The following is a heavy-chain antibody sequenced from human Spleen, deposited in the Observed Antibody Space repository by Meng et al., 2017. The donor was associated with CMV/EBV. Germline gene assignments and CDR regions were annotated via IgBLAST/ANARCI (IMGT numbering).Heavy chain of an antibody. J-gene: IGHJ6*02. CDR1: EFTFSSYN. V-gene: IGHV3-21*01. CDR3: ARDVLGPYYYYGFDV. CDR2: ITTSSSFI. D-gene: IGHD2-15*01. Sequence: GESLKISCVASEFTFSSYNMNWVRQAPGKGLEWVSSITTSSSFIYYADSVKGRFTISRDNTKNSLYLQMNSLRAEDTAVYYCARDVLGPYYYYGFDVWGQGTTVTVSS.